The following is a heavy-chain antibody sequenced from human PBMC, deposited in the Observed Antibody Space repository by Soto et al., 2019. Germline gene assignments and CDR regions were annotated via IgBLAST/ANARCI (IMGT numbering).Heavy chain of an antibody. V-gene: IGHV1-3*01. CDR2: INAGNGNT. CDR1: GDTFSSYA. CDR3: ARTLYGDNVDY. D-gene: IGHD4-17*01. J-gene: IGHJ4*02. Sequence: VASVKVSCKASGDTFSSYAMHWVRQGPGQRLEWMGWINAGNGNTKYSQKFQGRVTITRDTSASTAYMELSSLRSEDTAVYYCARTLYGDNVDYWGQGTLVTVSS.